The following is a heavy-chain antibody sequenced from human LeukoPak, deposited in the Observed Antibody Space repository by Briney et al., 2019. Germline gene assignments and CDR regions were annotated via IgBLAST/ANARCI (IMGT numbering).Heavy chain of an antibody. CDR3: ARDPLLLWFGELLSSQILFDY. Sequence: ASVKVSCKASGYTFTSYYMHWVRQAPGQGLEWMGIINPSGGSTSYAQKLQGRVTMTTDTSTSTAYMELRSLRSDDTAVYYCARDPLLLWFGELLSSQILFDYWGQGTLVTVSS. CDR2: INPSGGST. V-gene: IGHV1-46*01. J-gene: IGHJ4*02. CDR1: GYTFTSYY. D-gene: IGHD3-10*01.